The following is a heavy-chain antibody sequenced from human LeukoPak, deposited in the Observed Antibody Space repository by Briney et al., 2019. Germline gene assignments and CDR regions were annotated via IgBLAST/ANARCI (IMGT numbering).Heavy chain of an antibody. CDR3: ARLYSSGWFGGLFDY. D-gene: IGHD6-19*01. CDR2: ISAYNGNT. CDR1: GYTFTSYG. V-gene: IGHV1-18*01. J-gene: IGHJ4*02. Sequence: SVKVSCKASGYTFTSYGISWVRQAPGQGLEWMGWISAYNGNTNYAQKLQGRVTMTTDTSTSTAYMELRSLRSDDTAVYYCARLYSSGWFGGLFDYWGQGTLVTVSS.